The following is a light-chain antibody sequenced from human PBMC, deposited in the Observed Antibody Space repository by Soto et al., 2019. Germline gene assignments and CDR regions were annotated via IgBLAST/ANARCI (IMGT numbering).Light chain of an antibody. CDR2: GAS. J-gene: IGKJ1*01. Sequence: ETVLTQSPGTLSLSPGERATLSCRASQSVSSNYLAWYQQKPGQAPRLLMYGASTRATGIPDRFSGSGSGTEFTLTISSLQSEDFAVYCCQQYNNWPPTFGQGTKVEIQ. V-gene: IGKV3D-15*01. CDR3: QQYNNWPPT. CDR1: QSVSSN.